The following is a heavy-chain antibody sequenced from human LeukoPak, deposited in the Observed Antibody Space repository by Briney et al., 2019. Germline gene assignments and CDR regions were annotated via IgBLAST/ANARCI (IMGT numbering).Heavy chain of an antibody. CDR1: GFTFDDYG. J-gene: IGHJ6*03. CDR2: INWNGGST. D-gene: IGHD6-19*01. V-gene: IGHV3-20*04. Sequence: PGGSLRLSCAASGFTFDDYGMTWVRQAPGKGLEWVSGINWNGGSTGYADSVKGRFTISRDNAKNSLYLQMNSLRAEDTAVYYCARAHSSGWYNDYYYYMDVWGKGTTVTVSS. CDR3: ARAHSSGWYNDYYYYMDV.